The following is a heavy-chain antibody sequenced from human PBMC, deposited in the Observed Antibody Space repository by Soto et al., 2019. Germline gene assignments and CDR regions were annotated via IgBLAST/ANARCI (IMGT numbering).Heavy chain of an antibody. D-gene: IGHD3-3*01. Sequence: EVKLLESGGGLAQPGGSLRLSCVGSGFTFDSYAISWVRQAPGERLQWIAAISGSADGTDYAHSVRGRFTISRDNAKKTVHLQMDSLRGEDTVVYFCAKDTVGGYSFWSGYYSDGLDVWGQGTLVTVS. CDR2: ISGSADGT. J-gene: IGHJ3*01. CDR3: AKDTVGGYSFWSGYYSDGLDV. CDR1: GFTFDSYA. V-gene: IGHV3-23*01.